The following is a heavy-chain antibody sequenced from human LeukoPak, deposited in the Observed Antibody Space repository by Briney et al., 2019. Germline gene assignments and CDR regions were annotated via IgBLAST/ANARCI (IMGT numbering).Heavy chain of an antibody. CDR3: AKDWDDYGDYLPLDY. CDR2: IRGSGGST. Sequence: PGGSLRLSCAASGFTFSSYAMSLVRQAPVKGLEWVSAIRGSGGSTYYADSVKGRFTISRDNSKNTLYLQMNSLRAEDTAVYYCAKDWDDYGDYLPLDYWGQGTLVTVSS. V-gene: IGHV3-23*01. J-gene: IGHJ4*02. D-gene: IGHD4-17*01. CDR1: GFTFSSYA.